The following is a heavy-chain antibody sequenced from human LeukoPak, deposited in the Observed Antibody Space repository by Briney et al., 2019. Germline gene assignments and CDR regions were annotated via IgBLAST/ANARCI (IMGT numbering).Heavy chain of an antibody. V-gene: IGHV3-11*01. J-gene: IGHJ6*02. Sequence: GGSLRLSCAASGFTFSDYYMSWIRQAPGQGLEWVSYISSSSTTIYYADSVKGRFTISRDNGKNSLFLQMNSLRVEDTAVYYCARYCSGGRCYRGYYYGLDVWGQGTTVTVSS. CDR3: ARYCSGGRCYRGYYYGLDV. CDR1: GFTFSDYY. D-gene: IGHD2-15*01. CDR2: ISSSSTTI.